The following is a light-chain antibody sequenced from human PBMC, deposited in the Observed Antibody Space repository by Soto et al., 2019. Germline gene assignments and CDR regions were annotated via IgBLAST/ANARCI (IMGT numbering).Light chain of an antibody. Sequence: DVQMTQSPSTLSASVGDRVTVTCRASQSISSLLAWYQQKPGQTPNLLIYDASSLESGVPSRFSGSGSATEFTLTISSLQPDDFATYYCQQYNSYLWTFGQGTKVDI. V-gene: IGKV1-5*01. J-gene: IGKJ1*01. CDR2: DAS. CDR3: QQYNSYLWT. CDR1: QSISSL.